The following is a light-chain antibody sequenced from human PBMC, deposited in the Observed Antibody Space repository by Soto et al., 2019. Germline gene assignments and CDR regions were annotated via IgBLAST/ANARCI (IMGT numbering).Light chain of an antibody. CDR2: AAS. Sequence: DIQMTQSPSSLSASVGDRVTMTCRASQSISTYLHWYQQKPGKAPNLLIYAASTLQSGVPSRFSGSGSGTDFTLTISSLQPEDFATYFCHHGYSTPLTFGGGTKVDIK. V-gene: IGKV1-39*01. CDR3: HHGYSTPLT. CDR1: QSISTY. J-gene: IGKJ4*01.